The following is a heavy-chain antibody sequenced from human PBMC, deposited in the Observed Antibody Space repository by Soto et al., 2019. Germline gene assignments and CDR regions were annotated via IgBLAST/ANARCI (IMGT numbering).Heavy chain of an antibody. CDR3: ARDRSGSWTFDY. CDR1: GFAFTTYN. J-gene: IGHJ4*02. Sequence: QVQLVESGGGVVEPGRSLRLSCVASGFAFTTYNIHWVRQFPGKGLQWVAVIAYDGSFRTYADSVKGRFIVSRHNPKKTVYLEMNMLRHEDTAVYYCARDRSGSWTFDYWGQGTLVTVSS. D-gene: IGHD6-13*01. V-gene: IGHV3-30*03. CDR2: IAYDGSFR.